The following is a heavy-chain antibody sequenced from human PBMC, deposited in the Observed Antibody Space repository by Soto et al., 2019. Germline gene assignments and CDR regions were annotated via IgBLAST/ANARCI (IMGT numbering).Heavy chain of an antibody. V-gene: IGHV4-38-2*01. D-gene: IGHD1-26*01. Sequence: PSETLSLTCAVSGYSISNAYYWAWIRQPPGKGLEWIASVYRSGNTYYNPSLKSRVTISVDTSKTHFSLKLISVTATDTAVYYCARGENDAFDIWGQGTMVTVSS. CDR1: GYSISNAYY. CDR3: ARGENDAFDI. CDR2: VYRSGNT. J-gene: IGHJ3*02.